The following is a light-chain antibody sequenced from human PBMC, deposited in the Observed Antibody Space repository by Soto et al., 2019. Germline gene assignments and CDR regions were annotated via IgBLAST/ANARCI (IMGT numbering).Light chain of an antibody. CDR2: EVS. CDR3: NSYTSSSTQV. Sequence: QSVLTQPASVSGSPGQSITISCTGTSSDVGGYKYVSWYQHHPGKAPKLMIYEVSNRPSGVSNRFSGSKSGNTASLTISGLQAEDEADYYCNSYTSSSTQVFGGGTKVTVL. V-gene: IGLV2-14*01. J-gene: IGLJ2*01. CDR1: SSDVGGYKY.